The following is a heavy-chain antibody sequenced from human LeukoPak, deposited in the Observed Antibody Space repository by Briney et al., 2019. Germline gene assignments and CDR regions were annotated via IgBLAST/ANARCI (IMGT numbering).Heavy chain of an antibody. Sequence: PSETLSLTCTVSGGSISSGGYYWSWIREHPEKGLEWIVYIYYSGSTYYNPSLKSRVTISVDTSKNQFSLKLSSVTAADTAVYYCARAIIAAAGSDAFDIWGQGTMVTVSS. CDR3: ARAIIAAAGSDAFDI. V-gene: IGHV4-31*03. D-gene: IGHD6-13*01. CDR1: GGSISSGGYY. J-gene: IGHJ3*02. CDR2: IYYSGST.